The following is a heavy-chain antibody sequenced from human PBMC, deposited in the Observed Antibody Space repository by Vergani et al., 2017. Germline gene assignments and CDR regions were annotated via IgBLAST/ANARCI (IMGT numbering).Heavy chain of an antibody. Sequence: EVQLVQSGAEVKKPGATVKISCKVSGYTFTDYYMHWVQQAPGKGLEWMGLVDPEDGETIYAEKFQGRVTITADTSTDTAYMELSSLRSEDTAVYYCARDTNSIGAYYYYYMDVWGKGTTVTVSS. D-gene: IGHD4-23*01. CDR2: VDPEDGET. CDR1: GYTFTDYY. CDR3: ARDTNSIGAYYYYYMDV. V-gene: IGHV1-69-2*01. J-gene: IGHJ6*03.